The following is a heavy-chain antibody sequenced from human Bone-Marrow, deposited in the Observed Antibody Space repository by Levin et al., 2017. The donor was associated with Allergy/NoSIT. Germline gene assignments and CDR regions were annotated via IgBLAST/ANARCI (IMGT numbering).Heavy chain of an antibody. V-gene: IGHV3-30-3*01. J-gene: IGHJ4*02. Sequence: GESLKISCAASGFTFSSYAMHWVRQAPGKGLEWVAVISYDGSNKYYADSVKGRFTISRDNSKNTLYLQMNSLRAEDTAVYYCARDQDDDYIWGSYGSFDYWGQGTLVTVSS. D-gene: IGHD3-16*02. CDR3: ARDQDDDYIWGSYGSFDY. CDR2: ISYDGSNK. CDR1: GFTFSSYA.